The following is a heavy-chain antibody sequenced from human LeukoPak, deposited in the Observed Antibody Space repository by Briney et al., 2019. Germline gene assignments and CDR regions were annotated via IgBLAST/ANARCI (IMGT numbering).Heavy chain of an antibody. V-gene: IGHV3-21*01. D-gene: IGHD3-9*01. CDR1: GFTFSGYW. CDR2: ISTSSTYI. J-gene: IGHJ4*02. CDR3: AREAAVRYFDWSGNDY. Sequence: PGGSLRLSCADSGFTFSGYWMNWVRQAPGKGLEWVSSISTSSTYINYADSVKGRFTISRDNAKNSLYLQMNSLRAEDTAVYYCAREAAVRYFDWSGNDYWGQGTLVSVSS.